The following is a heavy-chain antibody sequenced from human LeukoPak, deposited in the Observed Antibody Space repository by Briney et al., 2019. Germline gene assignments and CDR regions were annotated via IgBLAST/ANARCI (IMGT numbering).Heavy chain of an antibody. D-gene: IGHD2-21*01. Sequence: SETLSLTCTVSGGTSSSYSWNWIRQPPDKGLEWVGHIYYIGRTKYNHSLESPVTSSVDTTQNQLSLKLRSVTASATALYFCARRQQTGGDNGLHSWFDPWGQGSLVTVSS. CDR1: GGTSSSYS. J-gene: IGHJ5*02. V-gene: IGHV4-59*08. CDR3: ARRQQTGGDNGLHSWFDP. CDR2: IYYIGRT.